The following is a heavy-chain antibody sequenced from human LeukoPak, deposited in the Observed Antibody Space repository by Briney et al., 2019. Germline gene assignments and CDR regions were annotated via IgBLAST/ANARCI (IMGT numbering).Heavy chain of an antibody. CDR2: INPNSGGT. Sequence: GASVKVSCKASGYTFTGYYMHWVRQAPGQGLEWMGWINPNSGGTNYAQKFQGRVTMTRDTSISTAYMELSRLRSDDTAVYYCARVAVDTAMVDYYYYYMDVWGKGTTVTVSS. D-gene: IGHD5-18*01. CDR1: GYTFTGYY. V-gene: IGHV1-2*02. J-gene: IGHJ6*03. CDR3: ARVAVDTAMVDYYYYYMDV.